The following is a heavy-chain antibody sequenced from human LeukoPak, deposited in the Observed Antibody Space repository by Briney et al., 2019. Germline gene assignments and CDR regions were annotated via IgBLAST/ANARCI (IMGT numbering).Heavy chain of an antibody. CDR2: IKPDGSEE. Sequence: GGSLRLSCTASGFTFSTYWMSWIRQAPGKGLEWVANIKPDGSEEYYVDYVKGRFTISRDNAKTSLYLQMNSLRAEDTAVYYCARAGVTWGYDYWGQGTLVTVSS. CDR3: ARAGVTWGYDY. V-gene: IGHV3-7*01. J-gene: IGHJ4*02. D-gene: IGHD2-8*01. CDR1: GFTFSTYW.